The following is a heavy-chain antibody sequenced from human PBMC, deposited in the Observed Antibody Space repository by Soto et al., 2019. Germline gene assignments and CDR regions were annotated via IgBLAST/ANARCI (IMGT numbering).Heavy chain of an antibody. J-gene: IGHJ4*02. CDR2: ITRDSAYI. V-gene: IGHV3-21*01. Sequence: EVQLVESGGGLVKPGGSLRLSCAASGFTFNFYTMDWVRQAPGKGLEWVSSITRDSAYIYYADSMKGRFTISRDNANNSLYLQMNSLRAEDTAVYYCARARIQPYCSGGRCPPPDYWGQGTLVTVSS. CDR1: GFTFNFYT. CDR3: ARARIQPYCSGGRCPPPDY. D-gene: IGHD2-15*01.